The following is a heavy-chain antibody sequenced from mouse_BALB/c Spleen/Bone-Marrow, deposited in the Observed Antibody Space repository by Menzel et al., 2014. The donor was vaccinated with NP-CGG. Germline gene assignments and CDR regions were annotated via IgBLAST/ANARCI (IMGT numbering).Heavy chain of an antibody. CDR3: ARSGSSSGYFDY. Sequence: EVELVESGGGLVQPGGSRKLSCAASGFTFSSFGMHWVRQAPEKGLEWDAYISSGSSTIYYADTVMGRFTISRDNPKNTLFLQMTSLRSEDTAMYYCARSGSSSGYFDYWGQGTTLTVSS. CDR2: ISSGSSTI. D-gene: IGHD1-1*01. CDR1: GFTFSSFG. J-gene: IGHJ2*01. V-gene: IGHV5-17*02.